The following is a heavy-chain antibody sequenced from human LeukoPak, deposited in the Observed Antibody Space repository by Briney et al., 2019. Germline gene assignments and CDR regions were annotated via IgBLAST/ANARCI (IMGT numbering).Heavy chain of an antibody. V-gene: IGHV1-18*01. CDR1: GYTFTSYG. J-gene: IGHJ6*03. Sequence: ASVKVSCKASGYTFTSYGISWVRQAPGQGLEWMGWISAYNGNTNYAQKLQGRVTMTTDTSTSTAYMELRSLRSDDTAVYHCARASGYSSSWFDPYYYYYYMDVWGKGTTVTVSS. CDR3: ARASGYSSSWFDPYYYYYYMDV. CDR2: ISAYNGNT. D-gene: IGHD6-13*01.